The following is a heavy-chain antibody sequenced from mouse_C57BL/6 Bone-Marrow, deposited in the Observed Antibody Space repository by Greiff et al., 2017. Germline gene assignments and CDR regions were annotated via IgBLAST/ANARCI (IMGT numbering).Heavy chain of an antibody. CDR1: GYTFTSYW. D-gene: IGHD1-1*01. Sequence: QQSCKASGYTFTSYWMHWVKQRPGQGLEWIGEIDPSDSYTNYNQKFKGKSTLTVDKSSSTAYMQLSSLTSEDSAVYYCARENDGSSYWFAYWGQGTLVTVSA. CDR2: IDPSDSYT. CDR3: ARENDGSSYWFAY. V-gene: IGHV1-69*01. J-gene: IGHJ3*01.